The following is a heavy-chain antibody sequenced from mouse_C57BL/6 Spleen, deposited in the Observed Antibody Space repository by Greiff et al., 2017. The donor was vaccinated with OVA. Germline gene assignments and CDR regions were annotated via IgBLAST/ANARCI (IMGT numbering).Heavy chain of an antibody. CDR2: IYPGDGDT. CDR3: ARKGSYEYFDV. D-gene: IGHD1-1*02. Sequence: QVQLQQSGPELVKPGASVKISCKASGYAFSSSWMNWVKQRPGKGLEWIGRIYPGDGDTNYNGKFKGKATLTADKSSSTAYMQLSSLTSEDSAVYFCARKGSYEYFDVWGTGTTVTVSS. V-gene: IGHV1-82*01. CDR1: GYAFSSSW. J-gene: IGHJ1*03.